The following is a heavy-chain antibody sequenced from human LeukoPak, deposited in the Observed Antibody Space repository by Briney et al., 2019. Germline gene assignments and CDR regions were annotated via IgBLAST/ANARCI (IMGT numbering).Heavy chain of an antibody. CDR1: GGSISNYY. CDR2: IYYSGST. CDR3: ARLGGDSNNYGMDV. V-gene: IGHV4-59*01. D-gene: IGHD2-21*02. J-gene: IGHJ6*02. Sequence: SETLSLTCTVSGGSISNYYWSWIRQPPGKGLEWIGYIYYSGSTNYNPSLKSRVTISVDTSKNQFSLKLSSVTAADTAVYYCARLGGDSNNYGMDVWGQGTTVTVSS.